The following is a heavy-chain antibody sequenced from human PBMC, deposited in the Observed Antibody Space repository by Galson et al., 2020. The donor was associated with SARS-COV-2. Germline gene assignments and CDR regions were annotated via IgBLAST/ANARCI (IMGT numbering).Heavy chain of an antibody. CDR1: GFTFSSYA. J-gene: IGHJ6*02. CDR2: ISYDGSNK. CDR3: ARDKVVAVAGTDHYYYGMDV. D-gene: IGHD6-19*01. V-gene: IGHV3-30-3*01. Sequence: TGGSLRLSCAASGFTFSSYAMHWVRQAPGKGLEWVAVISYDGSNKYYADSVKGRFTISRDNSKNTLYLQMNSLRAEDTAVYYCARDKVVAVAGTDHYYYGMDVWGQGTTVTVSS.